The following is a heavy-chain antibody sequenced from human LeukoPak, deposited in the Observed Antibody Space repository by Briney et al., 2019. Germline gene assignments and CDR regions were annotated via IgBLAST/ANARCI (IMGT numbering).Heavy chain of an antibody. CDR2: MYSAGHT. D-gene: IGHD3-22*01. V-gene: IGHV3-66*02. CDR3: ARARCDTCGYGS. Sequence: GGSLRLSCAASGFTVGSNYMSWVRQAPGKGLEWVAVMYSAGHTYYAGSVRGRFTISRDTSTNTLSLQMNSLRAEDTAEYYCARARCDTCGYGSWGQGTLVTVSS. CDR1: GFTVGSNY. J-gene: IGHJ5*02.